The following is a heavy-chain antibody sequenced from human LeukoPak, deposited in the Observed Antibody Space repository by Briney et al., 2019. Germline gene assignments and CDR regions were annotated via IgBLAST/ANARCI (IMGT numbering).Heavy chain of an antibody. CDR2: TSPIFGTA. Sequence: SVKVSCKTSGDTFSSNGISWVRQAPGQGLQWMGGTSPIFGTANYAQKFQGRVTITTDESTSTVYMELSSLRSEDTGVYYCARTPRGASCSGYVHFAHWGQGTLVIVSS. D-gene: IGHD3-22*01. CDR1: GDTFSSNG. V-gene: IGHV1-69*05. J-gene: IGHJ5*02. CDR3: ARTPRGASCSGYVHFAH.